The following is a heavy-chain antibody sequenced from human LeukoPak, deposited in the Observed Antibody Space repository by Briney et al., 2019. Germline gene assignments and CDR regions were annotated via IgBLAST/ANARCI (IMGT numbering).Heavy chain of an antibody. V-gene: IGHV3-53*01. D-gene: IGHD3-22*01. CDR3: ASGPFTRIVGSFDI. Sequence: GESLKISCAASGLTVSANCMSWVRQTPGQGLEWVSSIYSDGDTYYTNSVKDRFTISRDNSKNRVYLQMNTLTAEDTARYYCASGPFTRIVGSFDIWGPGTLVTVSS. CDR2: IYSDGDT. CDR1: GLTVSANC. J-gene: IGHJ3*02.